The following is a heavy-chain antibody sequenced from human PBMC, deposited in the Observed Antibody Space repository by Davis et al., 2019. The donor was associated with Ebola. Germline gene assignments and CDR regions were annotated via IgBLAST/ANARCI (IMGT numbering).Heavy chain of an antibody. J-gene: IGHJ6*04. CDR1: GYTSSNYG. CDR2: MNPNSGNT. Sequence: ASVKVSCKASGYTSSNYGISWVRQATGQGLEWMGWMNPNSGNTGYAQKFQGRVTMTRNTSISTAYMELNSLRPDDTAVYYCARGLYQQPFYGLDVWGKGTTVTVSS. CDR3: ARGLYQQPFYGLDV. V-gene: IGHV1-8*02. D-gene: IGHD6-13*01.